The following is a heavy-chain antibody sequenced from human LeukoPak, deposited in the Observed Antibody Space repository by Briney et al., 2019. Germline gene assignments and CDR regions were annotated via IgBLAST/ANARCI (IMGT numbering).Heavy chain of an antibody. CDR2: ISSSSSTI. CDR3: ARDPTYYYDSSGYQNWFDP. CDR1: GFTFSSYS. Sequence: GGSLRLSCAASGFTFSSYSMSWVRQAPGKGLEWVSYISSSSSTIYYADSVKGRFTISRDNAKNSLYLQMNSLRAEDTAVYYCARDPTYYYDSSGYQNWFDPWGQGTLVTVSS. D-gene: IGHD3-22*01. V-gene: IGHV3-48*01. J-gene: IGHJ5*02.